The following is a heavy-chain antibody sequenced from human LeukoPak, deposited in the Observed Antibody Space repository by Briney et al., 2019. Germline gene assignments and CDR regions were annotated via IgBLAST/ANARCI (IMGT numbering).Heavy chain of an antibody. V-gene: IGHV4-34*01. Sequence: SETLSLTCAVYGGSFSGYYWSWIRQPPGKGLEWIGEINHSGCTNYNPSLQSRVTISVDTSKSQFSLNLNSVTAADTAVYYCARGGAARLHFQNWGQGTLVTVSS. CDR1: GGSFSGYY. J-gene: IGHJ1*01. CDR3: ARGGAARLHFQN. D-gene: IGHD6-6*01. CDR2: INHSGCT.